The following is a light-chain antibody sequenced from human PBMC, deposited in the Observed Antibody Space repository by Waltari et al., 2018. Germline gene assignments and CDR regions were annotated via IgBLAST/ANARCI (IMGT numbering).Light chain of an antibody. V-gene: IGLV3-21*04. J-gene: IGLJ1*01. CDR3: QVWDSSRDHGV. CDR2: YDS. Sequence: SYVLTQPPSVSVAPGETARITCGGNNIGRKTVPWYQQKPGQTPVVVISYDSDRPSGIPERFSGSNSGNTATLTISRVEAGDEADYYCQVWDSSRDHGVFGTGTKVTVL. CDR1: NIGRKT.